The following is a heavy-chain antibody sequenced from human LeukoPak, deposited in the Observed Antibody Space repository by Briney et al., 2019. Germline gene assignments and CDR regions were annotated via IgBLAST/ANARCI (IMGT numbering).Heavy chain of an antibody. Sequence: ASVKVSCKAFGYTFTSNYMHWVRQALGQGPEWMGVISPSGGSTTYAQKFQGRVTLTRDMSTSTDYLELSSLRSEDTAVYYCARDNSVRDEAWWFNPWGQGTLGTVSS. CDR2: ISPSGGST. CDR1: GYTFTSNY. V-gene: IGHV1-46*01. D-gene: IGHD5-24*01. J-gene: IGHJ5*02. CDR3: ARDNSVRDEAWWFNP.